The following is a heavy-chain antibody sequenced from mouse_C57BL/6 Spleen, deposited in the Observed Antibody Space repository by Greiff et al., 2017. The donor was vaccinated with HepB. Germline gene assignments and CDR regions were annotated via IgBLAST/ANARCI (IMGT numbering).Heavy chain of an antibody. CDR3: ARSQDYSNYLFDY. CDR1: GYTFTSYW. Sequence: VKLQQPGAELVMPGASVKLSCKASGYTFTSYWMHWVKQRPGQGLEWIGEIDPSDSYTNYNQKFKGKSTLTVDKSSSTAYMQLSSLTSEDSAVYYCARSQDYSNYLFDYWGQGTTLTVSS. V-gene: IGHV1-69*01. D-gene: IGHD2-5*01. J-gene: IGHJ2*01. CDR2: IDPSDSYT.